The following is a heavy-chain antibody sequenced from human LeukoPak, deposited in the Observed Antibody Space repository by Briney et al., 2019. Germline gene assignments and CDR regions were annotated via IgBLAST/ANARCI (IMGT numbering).Heavy chain of an antibody. D-gene: IGHD5-12*01. CDR3: ARRRRATPILFDY. Sequence: LRLSCAASGFTFSSYAMHWIRQPPGKGLEWIGSIYYSGSTYYNPSLKSRVTISVDTSKNEFSLKLSSVTAAHTAVYYCARRRRATPILFDYWGQGTLVTVSS. V-gene: IGHV4-39*01. CDR2: IYYSGST. CDR1: GFTFSSYA. J-gene: IGHJ4*02.